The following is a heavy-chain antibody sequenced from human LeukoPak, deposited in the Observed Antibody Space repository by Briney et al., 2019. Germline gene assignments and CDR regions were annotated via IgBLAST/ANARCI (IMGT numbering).Heavy chain of an antibody. CDR2: ITSNGDTT. Sequence: GGSLRLSCSASGFTFSNYAMHWVRQAPGKGLEYVSSITSNGDTTYYADSLKGRFTISRDNSKNTLYLQMSSLRAEDTAVYYCARDLAMYYYDSSGCLDYWGQGTLVTVSS. D-gene: IGHD3-22*01. J-gene: IGHJ4*02. CDR3: ARDLAMYYYDSSGCLDY. V-gene: IGHV3-64*04. CDR1: GFTFSNYA.